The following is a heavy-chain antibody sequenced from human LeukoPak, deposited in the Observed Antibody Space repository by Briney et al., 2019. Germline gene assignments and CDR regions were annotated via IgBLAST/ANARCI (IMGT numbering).Heavy chain of an antibody. CDR1: GGSISSYY. CDR2: IYTSGCT. CDR3: ARDAPYYYDSSGYYQYYFDY. J-gene: IGHJ4*02. Sequence: SETLSLTCTVSGGSISSYYWSWIRQPAGKGLEWIGRIYTSGCTNYNPSLKSRVTMSVDTSKNQFSLKLSSVTAADTAVYYCARDAPYYYDSSGYYQYYFDYWGQGTLVTVSS. V-gene: IGHV4-4*07. D-gene: IGHD3-22*01.